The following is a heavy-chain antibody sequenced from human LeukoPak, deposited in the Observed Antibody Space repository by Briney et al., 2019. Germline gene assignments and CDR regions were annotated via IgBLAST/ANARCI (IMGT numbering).Heavy chain of an antibody. D-gene: IGHD1-26*01. J-gene: IGHJ3*02. CDR2: MYYSGGT. Sequence: SETLSLTCTVSGYSISSGYYWGWIRQPPGKGLEWIGSMYYSGGTFRNPSLKSRVTISVDTSKNQFSLKLSSVTAADTAIYFCARDRGARDAFDIWGQGTMVTVSS. CDR3: ARDRGARDAFDI. CDR1: GYSISSGYY. V-gene: IGHV4-38-2*02.